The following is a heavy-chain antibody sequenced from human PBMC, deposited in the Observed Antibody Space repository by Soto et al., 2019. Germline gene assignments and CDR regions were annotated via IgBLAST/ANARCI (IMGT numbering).Heavy chain of an antibody. CDR1: GFTFSSYG. Sequence: LRLSCAASGFTFSSYGMHWVRQAPGKGLEWVAVISYDGSNKYYADSVKGRFTISRDNSKNTLYLQMNSLRAEDTAVYYCAKADGDYYGMDVWGQGTTVTVSS. J-gene: IGHJ6*02. V-gene: IGHV3-30*18. CDR2: ISYDGSNK. CDR3: AKADGDYYGMDV.